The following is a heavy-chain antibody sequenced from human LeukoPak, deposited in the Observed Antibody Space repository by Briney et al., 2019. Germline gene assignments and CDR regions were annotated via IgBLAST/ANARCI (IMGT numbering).Heavy chain of an antibody. D-gene: IGHD6-13*01. Sequence: GESLKISCKGSGYTFTTHWIAWVRQMPGKGLEWMGIIYPGDSDTRYSPSFQGQVTISADKSISTAYLQWSSLKASDTAMYYCARPHGPPYSSTWYYFDYWGQGTLVTVSS. CDR3: ARPHGPPYSSTWYYFDY. V-gene: IGHV5-51*01. CDR1: GYTFTTHW. CDR2: IYPGDSDT. J-gene: IGHJ4*02.